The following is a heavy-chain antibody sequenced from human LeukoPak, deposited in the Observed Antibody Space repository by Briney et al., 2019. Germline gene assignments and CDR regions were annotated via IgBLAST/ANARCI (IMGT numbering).Heavy chain of an antibody. CDR3: ARSEYSSSWYYFDY. V-gene: IGHV3-11*01. Sequence: AGGSLRLSCAASGFTFSDYYMSWIRQAPGKGLEWVSYISSSGSTIYYADSVKGRFTISRDNAKNSLYLQMNSLRAEDTAVYYCARSEYSSSWYYFDYWGQGTLVTVSS. CDR2: ISSSGSTI. J-gene: IGHJ4*02. CDR1: GFTFSDYY. D-gene: IGHD6-13*01.